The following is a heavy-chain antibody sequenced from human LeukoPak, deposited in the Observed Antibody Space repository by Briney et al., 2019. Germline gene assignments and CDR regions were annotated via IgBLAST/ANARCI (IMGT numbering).Heavy chain of an antibody. V-gene: IGHV4-4*07. CDR1: GGSISNYY. Sequence: SETLSLTCTVSGGSISNYYWSWIRQPAGKGLEWIGRIYTSGSANYNPSLKSRVTMSVDTSKNQFSLKLSSATAADTAVYYCARGPDGSGYYPFDYWGQGNLVTVSS. D-gene: IGHD3-22*01. J-gene: IGHJ4*02. CDR2: IYTSGSA. CDR3: ARGPDGSGYYPFDY.